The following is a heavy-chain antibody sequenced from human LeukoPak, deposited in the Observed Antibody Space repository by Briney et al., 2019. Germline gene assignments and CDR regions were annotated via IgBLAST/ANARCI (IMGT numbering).Heavy chain of an antibody. CDR1: GGSISSYY. J-gene: IGHJ5*02. Sequence: SETLSLTCTVSGGSISSYYWNWIRQPPGKGLEWIGFIYYSGGTNYNPSLKSRVTISVDTSKNQFSLKLSSVTAADTAVYYCARGGSGYALNWFDPWGQGTLVTVSS. CDR2: IYYSGGT. V-gene: IGHV4-59*01. CDR3: ARGGSGYALNWFDP. D-gene: IGHD5-12*01.